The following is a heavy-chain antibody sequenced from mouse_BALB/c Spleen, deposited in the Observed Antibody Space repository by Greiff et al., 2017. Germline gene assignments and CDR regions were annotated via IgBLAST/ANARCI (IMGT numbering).Heavy chain of an antibody. V-gene: IGHV1S41*01. Sequence: DLVKPGASVKLSCKASGYTFTSYWINWIKQRPGQGLEWIGRIAPGSGSTYYNEMFKGKATLTVDTSSSTAYIQLSSLSSEDSAVYICARGRVYAMDYWGQGTSVTGSS. J-gene: IGHJ4*01. CDR2: IAPGSGST. CDR1: GYTFTSYW. CDR3: ARGRVYAMDY.